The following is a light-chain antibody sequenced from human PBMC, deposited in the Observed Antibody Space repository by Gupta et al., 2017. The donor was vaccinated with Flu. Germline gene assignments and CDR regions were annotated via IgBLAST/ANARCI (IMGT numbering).Light chain of an antibody. V-gene: IGKV3-20*01. CDR3: QQFGSSPTWT. J-gene: IGKJ1*01. CDR2: GAS. Sequence: TLSLSPGERATLSCRTSQSVDSSFLAWYQQKPGQAPRLLIYGASSRATGIPDRFSGSGSGTDFTLTINRLEPEDFAVYYCQQFGSSPTWTFGQGTKVEVK. CDR1: QSVDSSF.